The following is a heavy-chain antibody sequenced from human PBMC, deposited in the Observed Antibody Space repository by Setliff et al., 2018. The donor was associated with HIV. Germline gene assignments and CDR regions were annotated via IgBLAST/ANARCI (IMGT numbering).Heavy chain of an antibody. V-gene: IGHV3-23*03. D-gene: IGHD1-26*01. CDR1: GFTFSTYD. CDR3: TKREAGAKPFDY. Sequence: PGGSLRLSCAASGFTFSTYDMTWVRQAPGKGLEWVSLINGGGNYIQYADSVKGRFIISRDNSKNMLYLQMNSLRAEDTALYYCTKREAGAKPFDYWGRGTLVTVS. J-gene: IGHJ4*02. CDR2: INGGGNYI.